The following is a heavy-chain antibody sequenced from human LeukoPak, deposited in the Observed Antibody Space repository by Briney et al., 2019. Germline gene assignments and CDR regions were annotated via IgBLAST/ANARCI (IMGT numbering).Heavy chain of an antibody. CDR3: ARHCSSTSCWAYYYGMDV. CDR1: GGSISSGGYS. D-gene: IGHD2-2*01. Sequence: PSQTLSLTCAVSGGSISSGGYSWSWIRQPPGKGLEWIGYIYHSGSTYYNPSLKSRVTISVDRSKNQFSLKLSSVTAADTAVYYCARHCSSTSCWAYYYGMDVWGQGTTVTVSS. V-gene: IGHV4-30-2*01. CDR2: IYHSGST. J-gene: IGHJ6*02.